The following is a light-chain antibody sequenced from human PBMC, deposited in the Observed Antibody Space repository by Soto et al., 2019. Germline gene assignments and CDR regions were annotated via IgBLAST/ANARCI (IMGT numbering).Light chain of an antibody. J-gene: IGLJ1*01. CDR3: CSYAGRYTYV. CDR1: SSDVGGYNY. CDR2: DVS. V-gene: IGLV2-11*01. Sequence: QSVLTQPRSVSGSHGQSVTISCTGASSDVGGYNYVSWYQQHPGKAPKLMIYDVSKRPSGVPDRFSGSKSGNTASLTISGLQTEDEADYYCCSYAGRYTYVFGSGTKVTVL.